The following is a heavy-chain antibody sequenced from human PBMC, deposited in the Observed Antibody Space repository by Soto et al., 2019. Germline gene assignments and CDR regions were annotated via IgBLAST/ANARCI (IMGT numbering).Heavy chain of an antibody. Sequence: SETLSLTCTVAGGSLSNYYWSWSRQPAGKGLEWIGRVSTSGNVVSKASLRSRLTMSVDTSKNQFSLRLTSVTAADTAVYYCARDKNDFWSLYPLAFDYWGQGAMVTVSS. J-gene: IGHJ4*02. V-gene: IGHV4-4*07. D-gene: IGHD3-3*01. CDR1: GGSLSNYY. CDR3: ARDKNDFWSLYPLAFDY. CDR2: VSTSGNV.